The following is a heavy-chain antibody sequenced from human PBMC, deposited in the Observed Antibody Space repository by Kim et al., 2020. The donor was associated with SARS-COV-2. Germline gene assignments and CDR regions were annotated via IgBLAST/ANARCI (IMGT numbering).Heavy chain of an antibody. CDR1: GGSISSGGYS. CDR2: IYHSGST. Sequence: SETLSLTCAVSGGSISSGGYSWSWIRQPPGKGLEWIGYIYHSGSTYYNPSLKSRVTISVDRSKNQFSLKLSSVTAADTAVYYCVGVKYYFDYWGQGTLVTVSS. CDR3: VGVKYYFDY. J-gene: IGHJ4*02. V-gene: IGHV4-30-2*01.